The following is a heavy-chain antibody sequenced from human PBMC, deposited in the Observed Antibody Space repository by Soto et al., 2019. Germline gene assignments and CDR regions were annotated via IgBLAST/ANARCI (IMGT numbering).Heavy chain of an antibody. D-gene: IGHD5-18*01. Sequence: GGSLRLSCAASGFTFSSYGMHWVRQAPGKGLEWVAVISYDGSNKYYADSVKGRFTISRDNSKNTLYLQMNSLRAEDTAVYYCAKDLDTAILNWGQGTLVTVSS. CDR2: ISYDGSNK. CDR1: GFTFSSYG. V-gene: IGHV3-30*18. CDR3: AKDLDTAILN. J-gene: IGHJ4*02.